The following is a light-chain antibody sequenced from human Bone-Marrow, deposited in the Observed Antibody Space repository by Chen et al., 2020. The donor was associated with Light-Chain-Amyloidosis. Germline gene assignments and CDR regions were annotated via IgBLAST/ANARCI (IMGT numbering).Light chain of an antibody. J-gene: IGKJ4*01. Sequence: IVLXQSPGTLSLSXGERSTLSCXXSQMXXNSXXXYQXXPGRXPRLLSYGASSRATGIQVXFSXXXSGXXFTLXXSRLXXEDFAVYYCQRYGVFGGGTKVEIK. CDR2: GAS. V-gene: IGKV3-20*01. CDR3: QRYGV. CDR1: QMXXNS.